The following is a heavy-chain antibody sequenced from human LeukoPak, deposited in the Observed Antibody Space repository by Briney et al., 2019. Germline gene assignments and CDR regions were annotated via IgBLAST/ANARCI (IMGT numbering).Heavy chain of an antibody. CDR2: ISGSGGST. D-gene: IGHD3-3*01. J-gene: IGHJ4*02. Sequence: GGSLRLSCAASGSTFSSYAMSWVRQAPGEGLEWVSAISGSGGSTYYADSVKGRFTISRDNSKNTLYLQMNSLRAEDTAVYYCAKRSVEWLLYFDYWGQGTLVTVSS. V-gene: IGHV3-23*01. CDR1: GSTFSSYA. CDR3: AKRSVEWLLYFDY.